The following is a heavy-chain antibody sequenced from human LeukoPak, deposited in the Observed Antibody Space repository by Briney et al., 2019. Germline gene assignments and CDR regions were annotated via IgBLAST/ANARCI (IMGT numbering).Heavy chain of an antibody. D-gene: IGHD6-13*01. CDR1: GYTFTSYD. V-gene: IGHV1-8*01. Sequence: ASVKVSCKASGYTFTSYDINWVRQATGQGLEWMGWMNPNSGNTGYAQKFQGRVTMTRNTSISTAYMELSSLRSEDTAVYYCARFWGSSRPFDHWSQGTLVTISS. CDR2: MNPNSGNT. J-gene: IGHJ4*02. CDR3: ARFWGSSRPFDH.